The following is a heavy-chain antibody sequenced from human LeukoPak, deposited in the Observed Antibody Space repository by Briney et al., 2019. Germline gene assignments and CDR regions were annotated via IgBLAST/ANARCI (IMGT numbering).Heavy chain of an antibody. CDR1: GFSFSDYY. V-gene: IGHV3-11*01. CDR3: ARDRDCGTTTCSVDY. CDR2: ITNSGSTI. J-gene: IGHJ4*02. Sequence: GGSLRLSCAASGFSFSDYYTSWVRQAPGKGLEWISYITNSGSTIYYAESVKGRLTISRDDAKNSLYLQMNNLRAEDTAVYYCARDRDCGTTTCSVDYWGQGTLVTVSS. D-gene: IGHD2-2*01.